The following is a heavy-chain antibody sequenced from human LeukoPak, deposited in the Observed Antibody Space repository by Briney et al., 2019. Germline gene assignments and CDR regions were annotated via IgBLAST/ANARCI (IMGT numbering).Heavy chain of an antibody. Sequence: GGSLRLSCAASGFTFSTYSRNWVRQAPGKGLEWVSSISSSSTYIYYADSVKGRFTISRDNAKNSLYLQMNSLRAEDTAVYYCAREVPGNYDSSGYTALYFDYWGQGALVTVSS. CDR3: AREVPGNYDSSGYTALYFDY. J-gene: IGHJ4*02. D-gene: IGHD3-22*01. CDR2: ISSSSTYI. V-gene: IGHV3-21*01. CDR1: GFTFSTYS.